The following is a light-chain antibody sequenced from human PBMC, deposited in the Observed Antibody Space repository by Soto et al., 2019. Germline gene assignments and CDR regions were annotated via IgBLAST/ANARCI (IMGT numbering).Light chain of an antibody. V-gene: IGLV2-14*01. J-gene: IGLJ2*01. CDR2: DVS. Sequence: QSALTQPASVSGSPGQSITISCTGTSIDVGGYNYVSWYQQHPGKAPKLMIYDVSNRPSGVSTRFSGSKSGNTASLTISGLQAEDEADYYCSSYTSSSTVVFGGGTKLTVL. CDR3: SSYTSSSTVV. CDR1: SIDVGGYNY.